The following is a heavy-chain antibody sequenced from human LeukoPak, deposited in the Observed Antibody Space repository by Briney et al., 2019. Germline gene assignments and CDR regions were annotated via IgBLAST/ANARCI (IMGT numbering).Heavy chain of an antibody. CDR1: GYTFTGYY. CDR3: ARGTYYYDSSGYFFRGRRGGLDFGFDY. V-gene: IGHV1-2*02. J-gene: IGHJ4*02. Sequence: GASVKVSCKASGYTFTGYYMHWVRQAPGQGLEWMGWINPNSGGTNYAQKFQGRVTMTRDTSISTAYMELSRLRSDDTAVYYCARGTYYYDSSGYFFRGRRGGLDFGFDYWGQGTLVTVSS. CDR2: INPNSGGT. D-gene: IGHD3-22*01.